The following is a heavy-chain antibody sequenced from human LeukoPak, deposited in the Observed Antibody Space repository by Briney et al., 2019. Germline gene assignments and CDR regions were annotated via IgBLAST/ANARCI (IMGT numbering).Heavy chain of an antibody. CDR2: ISAYNGNT. V-gene: IGHV1-18*01. CDR1: GYTFTSYG. Sequence: ASVKVSCKASGYTFTSYGISWVRQAPGQGLEWMGWISAYNGNTNYAQKLQGRVTMTTDTSTSTAYMGLRSLRSDDTAVYYCARDPGFIRWYGSGSPQYYFDYWGQGTLVTVSS. CDR3: ARDPGFIRWYGSGSPQYYFDY. D-gene: IGHD3-10*01. J-gene: IGHJ4*02.